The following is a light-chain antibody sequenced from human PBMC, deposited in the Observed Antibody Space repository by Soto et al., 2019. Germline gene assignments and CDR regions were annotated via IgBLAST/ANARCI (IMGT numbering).Light chain of an antibody. J-gene: IGKJ3*01. CDR1: QSVLYSSKNKNY. Sequence: DIVMTQSPDSLAVSLGERATINCKSSQSVLYSSKNKNYLAWYQQKPGQVPKLLIYWASTRESGVPDRFSGSGSGTDFTLTISSLQAEDLAVYYCQQYYTTPFTFGPGTKVDIK. CDR2: WAS. V-gene: IGKV4-1*01. CDR3: QQYYTTPFT.